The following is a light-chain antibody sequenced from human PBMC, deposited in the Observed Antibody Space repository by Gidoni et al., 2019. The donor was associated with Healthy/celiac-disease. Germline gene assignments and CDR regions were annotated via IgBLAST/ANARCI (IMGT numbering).Light chain of an antibody. CDR1: NMGSKS. CDR2: YDS. J-gene: IGLJ2*01. CDR3: QVWDSSSDHVV. Sequence: SSVLTQPPSVSVAPGKTARITCGGNNMGSKSVHGYQQKPGQAPVLVIYYDSDRPSGIPERFSGSNSGNTATLTISRDEAGDEADYYCQVWDSSSDHVVFGGGTKLTVL. V-gene: IGLV3-21*04.